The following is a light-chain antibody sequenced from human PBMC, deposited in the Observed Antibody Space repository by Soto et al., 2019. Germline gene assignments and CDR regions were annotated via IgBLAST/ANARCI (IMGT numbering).Light chain of an antibody. CDR2: EDN. V-gene: IGLV6-57*04. J-gene: IGLJ3*02. CDR1: SGSIASNY. Sequence: KFMLTQPHSVSESPGKTVTISCTRSSGSIASNYVQWYQQRPGSAPTTVIYEDNQRPSGVPDRFSGSIDSSSNSASLTISGLKTEDEADYYCQSYDSSNWVFGGGTKLTVL. CDR3: QSYDSSNWV.